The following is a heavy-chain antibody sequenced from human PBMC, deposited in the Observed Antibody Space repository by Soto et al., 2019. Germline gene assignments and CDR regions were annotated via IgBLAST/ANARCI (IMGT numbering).Heavy chain of an antibody. CDR2: IYYSGST. Sequence: SETLSLTCTVSGGSISSYYWSWIRQPPGKGLEWIGYIYYSGSTNYNPSLKSRVTISVDTSKNQFSLKPSSVTAADTAVYYCARDRLDGYNNYYYYGMDVWGQGTTVTVSS. CDR1: GGSISSYY. CDR3: ARDRLDGYNNYYYYGMDV. J-gene: IGHJ6*02. V-gene: IGHV4-59*01. D-gene: IGHD5-12*01.